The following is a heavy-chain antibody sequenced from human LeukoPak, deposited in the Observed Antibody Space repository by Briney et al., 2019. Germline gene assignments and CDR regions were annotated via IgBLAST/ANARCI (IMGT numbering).Heavy chain of an antibody. J-gene: IGHJ4*02. D-gene: IGHD3-22*01. CDR3: AREYFHDGTGYSVFFDY. CDR1: GGSFNSYY. Sequence: SETLSLTCTVSGGSFNSYYWSWIRQPAGKGLEWIGRIYTSGNTNYNPSLESRVTMSVDTSKNQFSLKLSYVTAADTAVYYCAREYFHDGTGYSVFFDYWGQGTLVTVSS. V-gene: IGHV4-4*07. CDR2: IYTSGNT.